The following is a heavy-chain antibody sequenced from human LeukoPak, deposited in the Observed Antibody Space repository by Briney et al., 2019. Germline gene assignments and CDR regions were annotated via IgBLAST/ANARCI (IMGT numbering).Heavy chain of an antibody. J-gene: IGHJ5*02. CDR1: GFTFSSYA. Sequence: GGSLRLSCAASGFTFSSYAMHWVRQAPGKGLEWVAVISYDGSNKYYADSVKGRFTISRDNSKNTLYLQMNSLRAEDTAVYYCAREPNFDPWGQGTLVTVSS. CDR2: ISYDGSNK. V-gene: IGHV3-30-3*01. CDR3: AREPNFDP.